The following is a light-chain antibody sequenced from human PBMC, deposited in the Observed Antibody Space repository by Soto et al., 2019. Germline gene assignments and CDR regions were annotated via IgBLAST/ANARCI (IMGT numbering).Light chain of an antibody. Sequence: QSALTQPASVSGSPGQSITISCTGTSSDVGSSNLVSWYQQHPGKAPKLMIYEGSKRPSGVSNRFSGSKSGNKASLTISGLQAADEADYYCCSYAGSSIHVVFGGGTKVTVL. J-gene: IGLJ2*01. CDR1: SSDVGSSNL. CDR3: CSYAGSSIHVV. CDR2: EGS. V-gene: IGLV2-23*01.